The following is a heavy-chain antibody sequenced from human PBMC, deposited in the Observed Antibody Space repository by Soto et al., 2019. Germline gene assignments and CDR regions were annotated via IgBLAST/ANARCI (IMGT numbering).Heavy chain of an antibody. Sequence: ASVKVSCKASGYTFTSYGISWVRQAPGQGPEWMGWISAYNGNTNYAQKLQGRVTMTTDTSTSTAYMELRSLRSDDTAVYYCARKTHSSSWYDWFDPWGQGTLVTVSS. CDR1: GYTFTSYG. J-gene: IGHJ5*02. CDR3: ARKTHSSSWYDWFDP. D-gene: IGHD6-13*01. CDR2: ISAYNGNT. V-gene: IGHV1-18*04.